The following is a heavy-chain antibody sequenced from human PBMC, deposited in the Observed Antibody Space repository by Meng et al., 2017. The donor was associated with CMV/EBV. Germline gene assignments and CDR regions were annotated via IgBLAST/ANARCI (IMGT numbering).Heavy chain of an antibody. J-gene: IGHJ4*02. V-gene: IGHV3-7*03. CDR1: GFTFSSYW. CDR3: AKGVRGRTVACQC. Sequence: GGSLRLSCAASGFTFSSYWMSWVCQAPGKGLEWVANIKQDGSEKYYVDSVKGRFTVSRDNANKSLYLQMNNLRAEDTAIYYCAKGVRGRTVACQCWGQGTLVTVSS. CDR2: IKQDGSEK. D-gene: IGHD3-10*01.